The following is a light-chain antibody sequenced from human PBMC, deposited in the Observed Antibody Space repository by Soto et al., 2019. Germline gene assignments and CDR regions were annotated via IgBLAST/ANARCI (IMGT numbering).Light chain of an antibody. CDR3: QQRLHWPIT. Sequence: IVLTQSPATLSLSPGDRVTLSWGASQTVGRYLSWYQHSPGQGPRLLVYDASNRATGIPARFSVSGSETDFTLTISSLEPEDFAVYYCQQRLHWPITFGQGTRLEI. J-gene: IGKJ5*01. V-gene: IGKV3-11*01. CDR2: DAS. CDR1: QTVGRY.